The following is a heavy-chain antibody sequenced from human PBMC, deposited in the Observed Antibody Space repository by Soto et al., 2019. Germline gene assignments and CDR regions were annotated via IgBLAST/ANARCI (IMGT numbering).Heavy chain of an antibody. V-gene: IGHV3-21*01. J-gene: IGHJ4*02. CDR3: ARDKGGVIDFDY. CDR1: GFTFSSYS. D-gene: IGHD3-16*02. CDR2: ISSSSSYI. Sequence: LSLTCAASGFTFSSYSMNWVRQAPGKGLEWVSSISSSSSYIYYADSVKGRFTISRDNAKNSLYLQMNSLRAEDTAVYYCARDKGGVIDFDYWGQGTLVTVSA.